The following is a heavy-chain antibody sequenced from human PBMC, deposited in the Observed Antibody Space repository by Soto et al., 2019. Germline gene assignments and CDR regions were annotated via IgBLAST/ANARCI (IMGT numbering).Heavy chain of an antibody. J-gene: IGHJ4*02. CDR1: GYSFAGYW. D-gene: IGHD3-22*01. V-gene: IGHV5-10-1*01. CDR3: ARQIYDSDTGPNFQYYFES. Sequence: PGESLKISCKGSGYSFAGYWITWVRQKPGKGLEWMGRIDPSDSQTYYSPSFRGHVTISVTKSITTVFMQWSSLWASDTAMYYCARQIYDSDTGPNFQYYFESWGQGTQVTVSS. CDR2: IDPSDSQT.